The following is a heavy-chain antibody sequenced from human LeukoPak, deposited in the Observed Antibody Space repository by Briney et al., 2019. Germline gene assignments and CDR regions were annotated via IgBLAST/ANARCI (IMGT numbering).Heavy chain of an antibody. V-gene: IGHV3-7*03. J-gene: IGHJ3*02. D-gene: IGHD3-3*01. Sequence: GGSLRLSCAASGFSFSSDGMYWVRQAPGKGLEWVADIKEDGSEKYYVDSVKGRFTISRDNAKNSLYLQMNSLRAEDTALYYCARLQWYYDFWSGYRGAFDIWGEGTMVTVSS. CDR2: IKEDGSEK. CDR1: GFSFSSDG. CDR3: ARLQWYYDFWSGYRGAFDI.